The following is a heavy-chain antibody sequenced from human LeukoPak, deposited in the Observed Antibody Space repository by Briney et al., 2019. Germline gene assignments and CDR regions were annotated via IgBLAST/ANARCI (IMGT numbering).Heavy chain of an antibody. CDR2: IKSKTDGGTT. Sequence: PGGSLRLSCAASGFTFSNAWMSWVCQAPGKGLEWVGHIKSKTDGGTTDYAAPVKGRFTISRDDSKNTLYLQMNSLKTEDTAVYYCTTILWFGDLGADSWSQGTLVTVSS. CDR1: GFTFSNAW. D-gene: IGHD3-10*01. V-gene: IGHV3-15*01. CDR3: TTILWFGDLGADS. J-gene: IGHJ5*01.